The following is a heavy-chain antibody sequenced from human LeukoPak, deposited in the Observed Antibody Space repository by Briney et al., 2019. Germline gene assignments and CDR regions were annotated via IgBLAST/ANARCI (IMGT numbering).Heavy chain of an antibody. CDR1: GASVGNAGYY. J-gene: IGHJ4*02. CDR3: ARTQSQSGSYRYYFGY. D-gene: IGHD1-26*01. Sequence: SETLSLTSSVSGASVGNAGYYWSWIRQPPGGGLEWIGDVYYIANTNYNPALKSRVTMSVDPSRSQFSLKVTSVTTADTAIYYCARTQSQSGSYRYYFGYWGQGTLVTVSS. V-gene: IGHV4-61*08. CDR2: VYYIANT.